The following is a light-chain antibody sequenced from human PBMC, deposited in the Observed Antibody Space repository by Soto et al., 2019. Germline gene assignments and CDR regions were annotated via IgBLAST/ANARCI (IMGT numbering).Light chain of an antibody. V-gene: IGKV3-20*01. CDR1: QSVSSSY. CDR2: GAS. J-gene: IGKJ4*01. Sequence: EIVLTQSPGTLSLSPGERATLSCRASQSVSSSYLAWYQQKPGQAPRLLIYGASSRATGIPDRFSGSRSGTDFTLTISRLEPEDFAVYYCQQYGSSPPRVTFGGGTKVEIK. CDR3: QQYGSSPPRVT.